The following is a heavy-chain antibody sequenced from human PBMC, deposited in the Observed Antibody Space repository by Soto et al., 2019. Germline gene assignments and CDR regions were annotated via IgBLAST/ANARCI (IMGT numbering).Heavy chain of an antibody. CDR1: GGSISNYY. V-gene: IGHV4-4*07. Sequence: QVQLQESGPGLLKPSETLSLTCTVSGGSISNYYWSWIRQPAGKGPEWIGRIYTSGSTTYNPSLKSRASMSVDTSKNQLSLKVTSVTAADTAVYFCAGDQGYYYSGTDVWGQGTTVTVSS. CDR3: AGDQGYYYSGTDV. CDR2: IYTSGST. J-gene: IGHJ6*02.